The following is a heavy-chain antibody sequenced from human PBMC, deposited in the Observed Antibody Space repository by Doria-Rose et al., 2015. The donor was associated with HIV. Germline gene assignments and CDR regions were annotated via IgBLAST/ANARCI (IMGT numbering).Heavy chain of an antibody. Sequence: VQLQESGGGLVQPVRSLRLSCVGSGFSFESYAMHWVRLAPGKGLEWVAGISWDSGAKGNADSVEGRFTISRDNAKKSVYLEMRSLRPEDTAFDYCAKALIIVPKYYFSTDVWGKGTSVTVSS. V-gene: IGHV3-9*01. CDR3: AKALIIVPKYYFSTDV. J-gene: IGHJ6*03. CDR1: GFSFESYA. D-gene: IGHD2-15*01. CDR2: ISWDSGAK.